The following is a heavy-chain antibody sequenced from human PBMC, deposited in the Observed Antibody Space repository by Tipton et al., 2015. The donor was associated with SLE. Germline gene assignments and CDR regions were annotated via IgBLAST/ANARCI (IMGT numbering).Heavy chain of an antibody. J-gene: IGHJ4*02. Sequence: TLSLTCTVSGGSINGFYWSWIRQFPGKGLEWMGCVYYSGDTNYNPSLDSRVTISVDTSKNQFSLRLSSVTAADTAIYYCARGGIYHDYSGNFDFWGQGTLVTASS. V-gene: IGHV4-59*01. CDR2: VYYSGDT. CDR1: GGSINGFY. D-gene: IGHD3-22*01. CDR3: ARGGIYHDYSGNFDF.